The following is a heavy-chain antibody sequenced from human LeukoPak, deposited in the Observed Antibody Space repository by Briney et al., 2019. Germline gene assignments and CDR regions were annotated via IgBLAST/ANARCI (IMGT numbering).Heavy chain of an antibody. D-gene: IGHD1-26*01. J-gene: IGHJ4*02. CDR3: ARMIRHSGSYYFDY. Sequence: SETLSLTCTVSGGSISSSSYYWGWIRQPPGKGLEWIGRIYTSGSTNYNPSLKSRVTMSVDTSKNQFSLKLSSVTAADTAVYYCARMIRHSGSYYFDYWGQGTLVTVSS. V-gene: IGHV4-39*07. CDR2: IYTSGST. CDR1: GGSISSSSYY.